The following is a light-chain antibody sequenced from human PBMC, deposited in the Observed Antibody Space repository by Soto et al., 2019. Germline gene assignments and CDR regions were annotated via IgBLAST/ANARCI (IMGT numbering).Light chain of an antibody. CDR1: ESVSSN. J-gene: IGKJ4*01. CDR2: GAS. CDR3: QQFSSYPLT. V-gene: IGKV3-15*01. Sequence: EIVMTQSPATLSVSPGERATLSCRASESVSSNLAWYQQKPGQAPRLLIYGASTRATGIPARISGSGSGTEFTLTISSLQSEDFAVYYCQQFSSYPLTFGGGTKVEIK.